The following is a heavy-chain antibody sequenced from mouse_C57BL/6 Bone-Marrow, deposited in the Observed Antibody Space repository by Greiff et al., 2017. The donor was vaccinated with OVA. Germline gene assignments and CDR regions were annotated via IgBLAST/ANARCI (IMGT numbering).Heavy chain of an antibody. CDR2: IDPEDGET. D-gene: IGHD1-2*01. Sequence: VQLQQSGAELVKPGASVKLSCTASGFNITDYYMHWVKQRTEQGLEWIGRIDPEDGETKYAPKFQGKAPLTADTSSNTAYLQISSLTSEDTAVYYVARERVITTDFDYWGQGTTLTVSS. J-gene: IGHJ2*01. V-gene: IGHV14-2*01. CDR1: GFNITDYY. CDR3: ARERVITTDFDY.